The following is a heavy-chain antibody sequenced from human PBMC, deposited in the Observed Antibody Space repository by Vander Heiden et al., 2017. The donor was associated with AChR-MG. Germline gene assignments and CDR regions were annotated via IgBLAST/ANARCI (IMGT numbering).Heavy chain of an antibody. CDR1: GYTFTSYG. V-gene: IGHV1-18*01. J-gene: IGHJ4*02. CDR2: ISAYNGNT. CDR3: AIPPYYYDSSGYYYVWSY. Sequence: QVQLVQSGAEVKTPGASVKVPCKASGYTFTSYGISWVRQAPGQGLEWMGWISAYNGNTNYAQKLQGRVTMTTDTSTSTAYMELRSLRSDDTAVYYCAIPPYYYDSSGYYYVWSYWGQGTLVTVSS. D-gene: IGHD3-22*01.